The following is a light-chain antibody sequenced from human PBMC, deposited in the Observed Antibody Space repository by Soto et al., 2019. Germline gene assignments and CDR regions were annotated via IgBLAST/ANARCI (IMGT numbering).Light chain of an antibody. CDR3: LISYPGTRAV. V-gene: IGLV7-46*01. Sequence: QAVVTQEPSLTVSPGGTVTLTCASSTGAVTSGHYPYWFQQKPGQAPRTLIYDTSNQKSWTPARFSGSLLGGKATLTISGAQPEDEADYYCLISYPGTRAVFGGGTQLTVL. CDR2: DTS. CDR1: TGAVTSGHY. J-gene: IGLJ7*01.